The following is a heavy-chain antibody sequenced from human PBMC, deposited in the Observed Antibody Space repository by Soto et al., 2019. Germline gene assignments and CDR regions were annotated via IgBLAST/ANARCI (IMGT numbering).Heavy chain of an antibody. Sequence: VKVSCKASGFTFTSSAVQWVRQARGQRLEWIGWIVVGSGNTNYAQKFQERVTITRDMSTSTAYMELSSLRSEDTAVYYCAADRYCSGGSCYSGYWGQGTLVTVSS. V-gene: IGHV1-58*01. CDR2: IVVGSGNT. D-gene: IGHD2-15*01. J-gene: IGHJ4*02. CDR3: AADRYCSGGSCYSGY. CDR1: GFTFTSSA.